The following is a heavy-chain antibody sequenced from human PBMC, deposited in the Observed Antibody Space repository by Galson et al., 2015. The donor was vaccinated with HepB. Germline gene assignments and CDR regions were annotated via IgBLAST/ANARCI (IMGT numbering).Heavy chain of an antibody. CDR2: IYYTGST. J-gene: IGHJ5*02. D-gene: IGHD3-16*01. V-gene: IGHV4-59*05. CDR3: ARQYYLVGNWFDP. CDR1: GFTFSSYSMN. Sequence: LRLSCAASGFTFSSYSMNWVRQPPGKGLEWIGSIYYTGSTYYNPSLKSRVTISVDTSKNQFSLNLRSVTAADTAMYYCARQYYLVGNWFDPWGQGTLVTVSS.